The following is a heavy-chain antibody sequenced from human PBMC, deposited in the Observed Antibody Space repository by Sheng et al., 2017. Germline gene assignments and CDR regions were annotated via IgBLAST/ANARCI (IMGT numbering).Heavy chain of an antibody. D-gene: IGHD5-18*01. Sequence: ESGGDLVQPGGSLRLSCAASGFNFNLHEMNWVRQAPGKGLEWVSYISHSGSTILYADSVEGRFTISRDNARNSLSLQMNSLRGEDTAVYYCARDGLLHSYGQGYLDYWGQGALVTVSS. CDR2: ISHSGSTI. CDR1: GFNFNLHE. V-gene: IGHV3-48*03. J-gene: IGHJ4*02. CDR3: ARDGLLHSYGQGYLDY.